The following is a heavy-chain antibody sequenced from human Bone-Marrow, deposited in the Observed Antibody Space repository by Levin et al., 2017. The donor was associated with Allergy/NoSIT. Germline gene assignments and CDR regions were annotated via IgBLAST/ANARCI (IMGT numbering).Heavy chain of an antibody. V-gene: IGHV1-69*04. D-gene: IGHD3-22*01. CDR2: IIPMPGIT. J-gene: IGHJ3*01. CDR1: GGSFSSYP. CDR3: ARAFYHDSSGNYRAAFDL. Sequence: KISCKASGGSFSSYPINWVRQAPGQGLEWMGRIIPMPGITYYTQNFQESVTITADRSTSTAYMELSSLRSEDTAVYYCARAFYHDSSGNYRAAFDLWGQGTRVTVAS.